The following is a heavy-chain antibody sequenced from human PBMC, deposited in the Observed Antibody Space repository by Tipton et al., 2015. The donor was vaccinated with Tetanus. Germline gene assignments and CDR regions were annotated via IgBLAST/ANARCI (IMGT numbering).Heavy chain of an antibody. CDR2: VDDSGST. CDR1: GGSLSRYY. Sequence: TLSLTCAVYGGSLSRYYWTWIRQPPGKGLEWIGEVDDSGSTNYNPSLKSRVAISVDTSKNQFSLKLSSVTAADTAVYYCARGHGHYDSSGYPNTPTQRTRYFDYWGQGTLVTVSS. CDR3: ARGHGHYDSSGYPNTPTQRTRYFDY. V-gene: IGHV4-34*01. D-gene: IGHD3-22*01. J-gene: IGHJ4*02.